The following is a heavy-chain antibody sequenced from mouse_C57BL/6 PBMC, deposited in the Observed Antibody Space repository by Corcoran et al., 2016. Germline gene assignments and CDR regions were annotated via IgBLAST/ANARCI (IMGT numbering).Heavy chain of an antibody. Sequence: EVQLQQSGPELVKPGASVKISCKASGYTFTDYYMNWVKQSHGKSLEWIGDINPNNGGTSYNQKFKGNATLTVDKSSSTAYMELRSLTSEDSAVYYCASEYFDVWGTGTTVTVSS. CDR1: GYTFTDYY. V-gene: IGHV1-26*01. CDR2: INPNNGGT. J-gene: IGHJ1*03. CDR3: ASEYFDV.